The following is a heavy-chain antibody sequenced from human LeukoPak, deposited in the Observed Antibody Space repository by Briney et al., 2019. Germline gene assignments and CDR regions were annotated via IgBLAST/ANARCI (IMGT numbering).Heavy chain of an antibody. J-gene: IGHJ4*02. CDR2: ISYDGSNK. V-gene: IGHV3-30*04. CDR1: GFTFSSYA. CDR3: ARGQWLVTGGYFDY. D-gene: IGHD6-19*01. Sequence: XRSLRLSCAASGFTFSSYAMHWVRQAPGKGLEWVAVISYDGSNKYYADSVKGRFTISRDNSKNTLYLQMNSLRAEDTAVYYCARGQWLVTGGYFDYWGQGTLVTVSS.